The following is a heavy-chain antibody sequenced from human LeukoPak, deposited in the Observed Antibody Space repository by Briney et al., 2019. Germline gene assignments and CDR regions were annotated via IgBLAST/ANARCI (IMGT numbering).Heavy chain of an antibody. V-gene: IGHV4-59*08. CDR1: GGSISNYY. Sequence: SETLSLTCTVSGGSISNYYWSWIRQPPGKGLEWIGYIYHSGSTKYNPSLKSRVTISVDTSKNQFSLKLSSVTAADTAIYYCAIPRVSNAFDIWGQGTMVTVSS. CDR2: IYHSGST. D-gene: IGHD6-13*01. CDR3: AIPRVSNAFDI. J-gene: IGHJ3*02.